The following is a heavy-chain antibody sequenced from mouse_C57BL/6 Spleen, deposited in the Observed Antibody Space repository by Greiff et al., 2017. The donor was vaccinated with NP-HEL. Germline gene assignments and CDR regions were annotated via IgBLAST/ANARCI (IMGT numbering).Heavy chain of an antibody. D-gene: IGHD2-5*01. CDR3: ARMGYSNYNYAMDY. J-gene: IGHJ4*01. CDR1: GYTFTSYG. Sequence: VQLKQSGAELARPGASVKLSCKASGYTFTSYGISWVKQRTGQGLEWIGEIYPRSGNTYYNEKFKGKATLTADKSSSTAYMELRSLTSEDSAVYFCARMGYSNYNYAMDYWGQGTSVTVSS. V-gene: IGHV1-81*01. CDR2: IYPRSGNT.